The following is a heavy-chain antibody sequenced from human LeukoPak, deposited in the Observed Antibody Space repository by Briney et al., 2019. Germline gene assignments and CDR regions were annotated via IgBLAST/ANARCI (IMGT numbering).Heavy chain of an antibody. V-gene: IGHV1-2*02. CDR2: INPNSGGT. Sequence: ASVKVSCKASGYTFTGYYIHWVRQAPGQGLEWMGWINPNSGGTNYAQKFQGRVTMTRDTSISTAYMELSRLRSDDTAVYYCALTTWIQLPPDHWGQGTLVTVSS. D-gene: IGHD5-18*01. J-gene: IGHJ4*02. CDR1: GYTFTGYY. CDR3: ALTTWIQLPPDH.